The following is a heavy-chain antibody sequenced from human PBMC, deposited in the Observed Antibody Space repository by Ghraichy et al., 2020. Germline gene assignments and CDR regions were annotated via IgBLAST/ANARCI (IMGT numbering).Heavy chain of an antibody. CDR2: IYYSGST. D-gene: IGHD5-12*01. V-gene: IGHV4-39*01. CDR3: ARRRIVTTIDY. Sequence: SQTLSLTCTVSGGSISTSTYYWGWIRQPPGKGLEWIGSIYYSGSTYYNPSLKSRVTISVDTSKNQFSLKLNSVTAADTAVYYWARRRIVTTIDYWGQGTLVTVSS. J-gene: IGHJ4*02. CDR1: GGSISTSTYY.